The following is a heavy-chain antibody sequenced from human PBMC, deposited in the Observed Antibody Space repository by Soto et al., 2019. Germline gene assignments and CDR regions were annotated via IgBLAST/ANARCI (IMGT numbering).Heavy chain of an antibody. CDR2: IVPNFGTR. D-gene: IGHD3-22*01. J-gene: IGHJ6*02. V-gene: IGHV1-69*01. Sequence: QVQLVQSGAEVKKPGSSVKVSCKISGGTFSRYSISWVRQAPGQGLEWMGGIVPNFGTRNYAQKFQDRVTITTDESATTAHMALSNLRSEDTAVYYCARPYEGGYSSNHHYYYALDVWGQGTAVTVSS. CDR1: GGTFSRYS. CDR3: ARPYEGGYSSNHHYYYALDV.